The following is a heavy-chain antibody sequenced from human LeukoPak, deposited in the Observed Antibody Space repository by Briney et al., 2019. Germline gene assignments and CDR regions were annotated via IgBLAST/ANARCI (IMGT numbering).Heavy chain of an antibody. CDR1: GYTFTSYA. CDR3: ARGYCSSTSCYGGSY. J-gene: IGHJ4*02. Sequence: GASVKVSCKASGYTFTSYAMNWVRQAPGQGLGWMGWINTNTGNPTYAQGFTGRFVFSLDTSVSTAYLQISSLKAEDTAVYYCARGYCSSTSCYGGSYWGQGTLVTVSS. D-gene: IGHD2-2*01. CDR2: INTNTGNP. V-gene: IGHV7-4-1*02.